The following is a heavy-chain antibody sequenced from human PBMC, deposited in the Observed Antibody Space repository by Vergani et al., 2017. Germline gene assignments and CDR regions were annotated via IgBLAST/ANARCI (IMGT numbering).Heavy chain of an antibody. Sequence: EVQLLESGGGLVQPGGSLRLSCAASGFTFSSYAMSWVRQAPGKGLEWVSAISGSGGSTYYADSVKGRFTISRDNCKNTLYLQMNSLRAEDTAVYYCAKERDLGYCSGGSCQKGFDYWGQGTLVTVSS. D-gene: IGHD2-15*01. CDR3: AKERDLGYCSGGSCQKGFDY. CDR1: GFTFSSYA. CDR2: ISGSGGST. V-gene: IGHV3-23*01. J-gene: IGHJ4*02.